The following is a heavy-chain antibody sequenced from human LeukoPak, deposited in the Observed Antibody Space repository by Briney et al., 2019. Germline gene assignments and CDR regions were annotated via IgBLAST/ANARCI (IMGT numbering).Heavy chain of an antibody. CDR3: ARVGYYYDSSGYYVERREWYFDL. CDR1: GGSISSYY. CDR2: IYTSGST. Sequence: PSETLSLTCTVSGGSISSYYWSWIRQPAGKGLEWIGRIYTSGSTNYNPSLKSRVTMSVDTSKNQFSLKLSSVTAADTAVYYCARVGYYYDSSGYYVERREWYFDLWGRGTLVTVSS. V-gene: IGHV4-4*07. D-gene: IGHD3-22*01. J-gene: IGHJ2*01.